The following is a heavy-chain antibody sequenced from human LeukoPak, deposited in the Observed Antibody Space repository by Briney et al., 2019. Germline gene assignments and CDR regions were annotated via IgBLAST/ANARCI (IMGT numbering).Heavy chain of an antibody. CDR1: GYTFTSYG. V-gene: IGHV1-18*01. Sequence: ASVKVSCKASGYTFTSYGISWVRQAPGQGLERMGWISAYNGNTNYAQKLQGRVTMTTDTSTSTAYMELRSLRSDDTAVYYCARVSSPYGSGSYGLWFDPWGQGTLVTVSS. CDR2: ISAYNGNT. J-gene: IGHJ5*02. D-gene: IGHD3-10*01. CDR3: ARVSSPYGSGSYGLWFDP.